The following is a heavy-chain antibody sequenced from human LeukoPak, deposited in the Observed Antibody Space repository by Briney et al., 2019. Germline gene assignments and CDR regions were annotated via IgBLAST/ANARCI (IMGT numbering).Heavy chain of an antibody. CDR1: GYTFTDYF. CDR3: ARDIRPRVESFDY. D-gene: IGHD3-3*01. Sequence: ASVTVSCKASGYTFTDYFLHWVRQAPGQGLEWMGWIGPNNGVTNYQGKVTMTRDTSINTAYMEVSSLRSDDTAVYYCARDIRPRVESFDYWGQGTLVTVSS. J-gene: IGHJ4*02. V-gene: IGHV1-2*02. CDR2: IGPNNGVT.